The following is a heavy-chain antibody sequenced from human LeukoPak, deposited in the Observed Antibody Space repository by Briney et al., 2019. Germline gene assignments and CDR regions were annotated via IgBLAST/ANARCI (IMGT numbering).Heavy chain of an antibody. V-gene: IGHV3-66*01. CDR2: IYSGGST. CDR3: ARDPGYYYDSSGYYYVGYFDY. CDR1: GFTVSSNY. Sequence: PGGSPRLSCAASGFTVSSNYMSWVRQAPGKGLEWVSVIYSGGSTYYADSVKGRFTIPRDNSKNTLYLQMNSLRAEDTAVYYCARDPGYYYDSSGYYYVGYFDYWGQGTLVTVSS. J-gene: IGHJ4*02. D-gene: IGHD3-22*01.